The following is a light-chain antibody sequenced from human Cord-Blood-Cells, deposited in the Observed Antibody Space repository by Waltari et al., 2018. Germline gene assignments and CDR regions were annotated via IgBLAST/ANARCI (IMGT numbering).Light chain of an antibody. V-gene: IGKV1-39*01. CDR3: QQSYSTPQT. Sequence: DIQITQSPSSLSASVGDRVTITCRASQSISSYLNWYQQKPGKAPKLLIYAASSLQSGVPSRFSGSGSGTDFTLTINSLQPEDFATYYCQQSYSTPQTFGGGTKVEIK. CDR2: AAS. J-gene: IGKJ4*01. CDR1: QSISSY.